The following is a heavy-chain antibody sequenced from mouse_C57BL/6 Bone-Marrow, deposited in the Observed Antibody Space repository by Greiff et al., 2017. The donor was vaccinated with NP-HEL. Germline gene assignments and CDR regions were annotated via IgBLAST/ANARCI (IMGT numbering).Heavy chain of an antibody. V-gene: IGHV1-69*01. CDR3: ARTGY. CDR2: IDPSDSYT. CDR1: GYTFTSYW. Sequence: VQLQQPGAELVMPGASVKLSCKASGYTFTSYWMHWVKQRPGQGLEWIGEIDPSDSYTNYNQKFKGKSTLTVDKASSTAYMQLSSLTSEDSAVYYCARTGYWGQGTLVTVSA. J-gene: IGHJ3*01.